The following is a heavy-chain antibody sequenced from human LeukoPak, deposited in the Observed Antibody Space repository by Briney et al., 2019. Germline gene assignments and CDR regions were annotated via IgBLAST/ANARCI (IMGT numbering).Heavy chain of an antibody. CDR1: GGSFSGYY. V-gene: IGHV4-34*01. CDR3: ARENFSNYYDSSGYYP. D-gene: IGHD3-22*01. Sequence: SETLSLTCAVYGGSFSGYYWSWIRQPPGKGLEWIGEINHSGSTNYNPSLKSRVTISVDTSKSQFSLKLSSVAAADTAVYYCARENFSNYYDSSGYYPWGQGTLVTVSS. J-gene: IGHJ5*02. CDR2: INHSGST.